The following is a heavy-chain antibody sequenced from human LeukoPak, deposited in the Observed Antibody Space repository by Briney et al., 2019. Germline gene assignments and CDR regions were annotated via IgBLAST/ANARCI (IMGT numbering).Heavy chain of an antibody. D-gene: IGHD3-10*01. J-gene: IGHJ6*03. V-gene: IGHV4-59*08. CDR2: IYYSGST. CDR3: ARSRITMVRGEEGHMDV. CDR1: GGSISSYY. Sequence: SETLSLTCTVSGGSISSYYWSWIRQPPGKGLEWIGYIYYSGSTNYNPSLKSRVTISVDTSKNQFSLKLSSVTAADTAVYYCARSRITMVRGEEGHMDVWGKGTTVTISS.